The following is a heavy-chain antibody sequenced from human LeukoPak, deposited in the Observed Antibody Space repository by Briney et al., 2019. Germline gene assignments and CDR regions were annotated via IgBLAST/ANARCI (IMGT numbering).Heavy chain of an antibody. V-gene: IGHV3-11*01. CDR1: GFTFSDYY. J-gene: IGHJ3*01. CDR2: ISGSGTTM. CDR3: GRDLWLTGTKRLFYV. D-gene: IGHD1-7*01. Sequence: GGSLRLSCAASGFTFSDYYMGWIRQAPGKGLEWLSYISGSGTTMYYADSVKGRFTISRDNAKNSLDMQMNSVRTEDTAVRYRGRDLWLTGTKRLFYVWRQGTLVPVSS.